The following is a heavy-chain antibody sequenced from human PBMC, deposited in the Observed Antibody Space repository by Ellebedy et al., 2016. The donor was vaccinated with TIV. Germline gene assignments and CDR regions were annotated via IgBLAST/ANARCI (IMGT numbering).Heavy chain of an antibody. CDR3: ARDPVGVGPAFDV. CDR2: INGEAT. Sequence: PGGSLRLSCAASGFTFSNYAMCWVRQAPGKGLEWVSTINGEATYYADSVRGRFTVSRDNSKDTLYLQMNSLRAEDTAIYYCARDPVGVGPAFDVWGQGTMVTVSS. D-gene: IGHD4-23*01. CDR1: GFTFSNYA. J-gene: IGHJ3*01. V-gene: IGHV3-23*01.